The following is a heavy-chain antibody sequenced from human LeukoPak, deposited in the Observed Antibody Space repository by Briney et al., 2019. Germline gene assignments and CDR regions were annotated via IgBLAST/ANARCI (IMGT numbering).Heavy chain of an antibody. J-gene: IGHJ4*02. D-gene: IGHD3-22*01. Sequence: GGSLRHSCAASGFTFSDYYMSWIRQAPGKGLEWVSYISSSGSTIYYADSVKGRFTISRDNAKNSLYLQMNSLRAEDTAVYYCASCYYDSSGYPGDWGQGTRVTVSS. CDR1: GFTFSDYY. CDR2: ISSSGSTI. V-gene: IGHV3-11*01. CDR3: ASCYYDSSGYPGD.